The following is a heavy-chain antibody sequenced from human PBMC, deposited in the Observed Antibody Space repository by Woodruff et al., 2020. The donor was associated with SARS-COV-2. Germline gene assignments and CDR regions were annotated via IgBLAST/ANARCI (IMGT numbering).Heavy chain of an antibody. CDR3: ARGSGGYYDSSGYYISPYYF. Sequence: RQATGKGLEWVSAIGTAGDTYYPGSVKGRFTISRENAKNSLYLQMNSLRAGDTAVYYCARGSGGYYDSSGYYISPYYF. D-gene: IGHD3-22*01. CDR2: IGTAGDT. J-gene: IGHJ4*01. V-gene: IGHV3-13*01.